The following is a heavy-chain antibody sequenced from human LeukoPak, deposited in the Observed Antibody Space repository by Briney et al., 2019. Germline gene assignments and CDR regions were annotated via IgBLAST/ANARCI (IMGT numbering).Heavy chain of an antibody. D-gene: IGHD3-16*02. J-gene: IGHJ4*02. CDR2: ISAYNGNT. CDR3: ARDHRIMITFGGVIAFDY. V-gene: IGHV1-18*01. Sequence: SVKVSCKASGYTFTSYGISWVRQAPGQGLEWMGWISAYNGNTNYAQKLQGRVTMTTDTSTSTAYMELRSLRSDDTAVYYCARDHRIMITFGGVIAFDYWGQGTLVTVSS. CDR1: GYTFTSYG.